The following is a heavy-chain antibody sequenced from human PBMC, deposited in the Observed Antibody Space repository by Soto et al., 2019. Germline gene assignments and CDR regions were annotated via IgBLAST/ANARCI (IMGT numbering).Heavy chain of an antibody. CDR1: GGSMSSYY. V-gene: IGHV4-59*08. CDR3: ASLNFDILTGYYAFDL. J-gene: IGHJ3*01. Sequence: SETLSLTCTVSGGSMSSYYWSWIRQPPEKGLEYIGYISYSGSTNYNPSLKSRVTTSLDTSKNQFSLKLSSVTAADTAIYYCASLNFDILTGYYAFDLWGQGTMVTVSS. D-gene: IGHD3-9*01. CDR2: ISYSGST.